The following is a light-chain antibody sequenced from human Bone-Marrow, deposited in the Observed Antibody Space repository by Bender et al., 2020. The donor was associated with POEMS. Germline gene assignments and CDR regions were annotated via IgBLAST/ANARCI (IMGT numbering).Light chain of an antibody. CDR2: EVT. CDR3: SSYAGSNNLV. Sequence: QSALTQPASVSGSPGQSLTISCTGTNSDVGGYNLVTWYQQHPGKAPKLIIYEVTKRPSGVPDRFSGSKSGNTASLTVSGLQAEDEADYYCSSYAGSNNLVFGGGTKLTVL. V-gene: IGLV2-8*01. CDR1: NSDVGGYNL. J-gene: IGLJ2*01.